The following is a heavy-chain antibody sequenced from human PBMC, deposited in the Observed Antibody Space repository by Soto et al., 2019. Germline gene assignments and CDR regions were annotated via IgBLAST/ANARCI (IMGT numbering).Heavy chain of an antibody. CDR1: GGTFSSYA. J-gene: IGHJ6*02. CDR2: IIPIFGTA. CDR3: AVGYSYYWPDDYSYYGMYV. D-gene: IGHD5-18*01. Sequence: QVQLVQSGAEVKKPGSSVKVSCKASGGTFSSYAISWVRQAPGQGLEWMGGIIPIFGTANYAQKFQGRVTITADESTSTAYMELSSLRSDDTAVYYGAVGYSYYWPDDYSYYGMYVWGQGTTVTVSS. V-gene: IGHV1-69*12.